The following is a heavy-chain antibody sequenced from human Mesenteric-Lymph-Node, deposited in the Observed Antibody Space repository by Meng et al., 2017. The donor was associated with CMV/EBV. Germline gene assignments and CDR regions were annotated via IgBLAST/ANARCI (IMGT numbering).Heavy chain of an antibody. Sequence: GESLKISCVASGFTLNTYWMHWVRHTPGKGLVWVSRINSGGSITNYSDYVKGRFTISRDNAKNTLYLEMNSLRADDTAVYYCARGRNRYYYYGMDVWGQGTTVTVSS. D-gene: IGHD1-14*01. CDR3: ARGRNRYYYYGMDV. CDR1: GFTLNTYW. V-gene: IGHV3-74*01. J-gene: IGHJ6*02. CDR2: INSGGSIT.